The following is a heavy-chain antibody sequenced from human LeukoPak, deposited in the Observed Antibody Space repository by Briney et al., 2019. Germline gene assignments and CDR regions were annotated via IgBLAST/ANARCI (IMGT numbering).Heavy chain of an antibody. CDR3: ARVSTGSGYSDY. J-gene: IGHJ4*02. CDR2: INPSGGST. Sequence: GASVKVSCKASGYTFTSYYMHWVRQAPGQGLEWMGIINPSGGSTSYAQKFQGRVTMTRDMSTSTAYMELRSLRSDDTAVYYCARVSTGSGYSDYWGQGTLVTVSS. CDR1: GYTFTSYY. V-gene: IGHV1-46*01. D-gene: IGHD3-3*01.